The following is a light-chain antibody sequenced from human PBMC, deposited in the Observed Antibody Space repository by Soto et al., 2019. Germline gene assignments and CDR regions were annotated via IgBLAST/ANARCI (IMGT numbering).Light chain of an antibody. CDR2: DVN. CDR1: SSDVGGYKY. J-gene: IGLJ2*01. V-gene: IGLV2-14*01. CDR3: SSYTSSITPVV. Sequence: QSALTQPASVSGSPGQSITISCIGTSSDVGGYKYVSWYQQYPGKAPKLMIYDVNNRPSGVSNRFSGSKSGNTASLTISGLQAEDEADYYCSSYTSSITPVVFGGGTKLTVL.